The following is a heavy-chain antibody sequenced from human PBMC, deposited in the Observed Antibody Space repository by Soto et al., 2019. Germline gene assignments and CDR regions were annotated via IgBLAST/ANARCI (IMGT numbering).Heavy chain of an antibody. CDR3: AKDSILLRFLEWSTRGYMDV. CDR1: GFTLSRYS. Sequence: SLRLTFAASGFTLSRYSMSWFRQAPGKGLEWVSAISGSGGSTYYADSVKGRFTISRDNSKNTLYLQMNSLRAEDTAVYYCAKDSILLRFLEWSTRGYMDVWGKGTTVTVSS. CDR2: ISGSGGST. J-gene: IGHJ6*03. D-gene: IGHD3-3*01. V-gene: IGHV3-23*01.